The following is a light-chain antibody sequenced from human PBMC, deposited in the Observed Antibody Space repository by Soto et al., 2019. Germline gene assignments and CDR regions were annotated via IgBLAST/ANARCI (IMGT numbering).Light chain of an antibody. Sequence: QSVLTQPPSVSGSPGQSVTISCTGTSSDVGAYDFVSWYQQHPGKAPKLMIYDVDKRPSGVSDRFSGSKSGNTASLTVSGLQAEDEADYYCCSYAGSYTLGVFGGGTKVTVL. CDR3: CSYAGSYTLGV. J-gene: IGLJ2*01. V-gene: IGLV2-11*01. CDR1: SSDVGAYDF. CDR2: DVD.